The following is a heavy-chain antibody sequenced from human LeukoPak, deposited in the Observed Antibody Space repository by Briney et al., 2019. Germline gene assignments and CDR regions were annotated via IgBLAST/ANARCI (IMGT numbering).Heavy chain of an antibody. J-gene: IGHJ4*02. Sequence: GGSLRLSCVTSGFTFSGSGFHWVRQAPGKGLEYVSTISDNGGSTFYANSVKGRFTISRDNSKNTLYPQMGSLRPEDMAVYYCARALIAARPDSLFDYWGQGTLVTVSS. CDR2: ISDNGGST. CDR1: GFTFSGSG. CDR3: ARALIAARPDSLFDY. D-gene: IGHD6-6*01. V-gene: IGHV3-64*01.